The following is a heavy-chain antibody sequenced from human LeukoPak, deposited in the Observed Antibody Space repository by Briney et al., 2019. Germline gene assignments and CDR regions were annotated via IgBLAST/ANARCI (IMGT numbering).Heavy chain of an antibody. D-gene: IGHD4-11*01. V-gene: IGHV3-21*01. CDR2: ISSSSSYI. Sequence: GGSLRLSYAASGFTFSSYSMNWVRQAPGKGLEWVSSISSSSSYIYYADSVKGRFTISRDNAKNSLYLQMNSLRAEDTAVYYCARDREIADYSNSHDDYYYYMDVWGKGTTVTVSS. CDR3: ARDREIADYSNSHDDYYYYMDV. J-gene: IGHJ6*03. CDR1: GFTFSSYS.